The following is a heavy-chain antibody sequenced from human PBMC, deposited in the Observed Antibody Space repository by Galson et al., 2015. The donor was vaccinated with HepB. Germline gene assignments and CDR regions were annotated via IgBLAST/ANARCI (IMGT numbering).Heavy chain of an antibody. J-gene: IGHJ6*02. D-gene: IGHD2-8*01. CDR1: GFTFSSYS. Sequence: SLRLSCAASGFTFSSYSMNWVRQAPGKGLEWVSSISSSSSYIYYADSVKGRFTISRDNAKNSLYLQMNSLRAEDTAVYYCARTGDCTNGVCYPPDYFYGMDVWGQGTTVTVSS. CDR3: ARTGDCTNGVCYPPDYFYGMDV. CDR2: ISSSSSYI. V-gene: IGHV3-21*01.